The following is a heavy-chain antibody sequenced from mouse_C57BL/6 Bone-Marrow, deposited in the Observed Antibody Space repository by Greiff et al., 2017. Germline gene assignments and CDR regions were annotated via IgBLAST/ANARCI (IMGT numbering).Heavy chain of an antibody. J-gene: IGHJ2*01. V-gene: IGHV1-7*01. CDR1: GYTFTSYW. CDR3: ASEAAQADY. CDR2: INPSSGYT. Sequence: VQVVESGAELAKPGASVKLSCKASGYTFTSYWMHWVKQRPGQGLEWIGYINPSSGYTKYNQKFKDKATLTADKSSSTAYMQLSSLTYEDSAVYYCASEAAQADYWGQGTTLTVSS. D-gene: IGHD3-2*02.